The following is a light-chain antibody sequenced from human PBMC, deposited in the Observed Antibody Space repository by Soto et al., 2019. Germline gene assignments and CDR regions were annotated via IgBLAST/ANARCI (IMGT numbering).Light chain of an antibody. J-gene: IGLJ1*01. Sequence: QSALTQPASVSGSPGQSITISCTGISSDVGGYNYVSWYQQHPGKAPKLMIYDVSNRPSGVSNRFSGSKSGNTASLTISGPQAEDEADYYCSAFTGTTYVFGTGTKVTVL. V-gene: IGLV2-14*01. CDR3: SAFTGTTYV. CDR1: SSDVGGYNY. CDR2: DVS.